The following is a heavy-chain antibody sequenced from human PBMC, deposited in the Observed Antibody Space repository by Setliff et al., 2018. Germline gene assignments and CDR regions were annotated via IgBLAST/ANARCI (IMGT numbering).Heavy chain of an antibody. V-gene: IGHV3-30*02. J-gene: IGHJ4*02. Sequence: GGSLRLSCATSAVAFSSYGMHWVRQAPGKGLQWVAFIRYDGSDTYYTDSVKGRFTISRDNSKNTLYLQLNSLRAEDTALYYCAKDTGYYFDYWGQGTQVTVSS. D-gene: IGHD4-4*01. CDR3: AKDTGYYFDY. CDR1: AVAFSSYG. CDR2: IRYDGSDT.